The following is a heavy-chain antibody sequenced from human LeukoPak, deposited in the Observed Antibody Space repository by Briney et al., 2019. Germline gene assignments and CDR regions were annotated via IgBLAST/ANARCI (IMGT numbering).Heavy chain of an antibody. Sequence: SQTLSLTCTVSGGSISSYYWSWIRQPPGKGLEWIGYIYYSGSTNYNPSLKSRVTISVDTSKNQFSLKLSSVTAADTAVYYCARSGIAVAFDYWGQGTLVTVSS. CDR1: GGSISSYY. J-gene: IGHJ4*02. CDR3: ARSGIAVAFDY. V-gene: IGHV4-59*08. D-gene: IGHD6-19*01. CDR2: IYYSGST.